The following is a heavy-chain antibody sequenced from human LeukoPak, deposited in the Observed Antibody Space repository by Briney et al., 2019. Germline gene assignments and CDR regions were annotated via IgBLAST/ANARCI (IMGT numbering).Heavy chain of an antibody. Sequence: PSETLSLTCTVSGGTISSYYWSWIRQPAGKGLEWIGRIYTSGSTNYNPSLKSRVTMSVDTSKNQFSLKLSSVTAADTAVYYCARGLVTEYIVVAPAAITLDYWGQGTLVTVSS. D-gene: IGHD2-2*02. CDR1: GGTISSYY. V-gene: IGHV4-4*07. CDR3: ARGLVTEYIVVAPAAITLDY. CDR2: IYTSGST. J-gene: IGHJ4*02.